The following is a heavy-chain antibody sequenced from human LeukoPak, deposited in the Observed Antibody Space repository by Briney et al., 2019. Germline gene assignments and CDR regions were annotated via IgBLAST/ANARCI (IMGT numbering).Heavy chain of an antibody. D-gene: IGHD3-10*01. J-gene: IGHJ4*02. CDR1: GFTFSSYA. Sequence: PGRSLRLSCAASGFTFSSYATHWVRQAPGKGLEWVAVISYDGSNKYYADSVKGRFTISRDNAKNSLYLQMNSLRAEDTAVYYCAGVRGGYGSGSPLDYWGQGTLVTVSS. CDR2: ISYDGSNK. V-gene: IGHV3-30-3*01. CDR3: AGVRGGYGSGSPLDY.